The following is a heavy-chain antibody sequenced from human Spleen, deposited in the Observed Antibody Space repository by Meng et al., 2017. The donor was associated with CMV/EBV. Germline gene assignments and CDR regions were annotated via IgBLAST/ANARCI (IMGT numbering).Heavy chain of an antibody. CDR1: GGPFSRYP. CDR2: ILPAFRTT. V-gene: IGHV1-69*05. J-gene: IGHJ5*02. Sequence: KAAGGPFSRYPIRWGRQPPGQGLEWMGMILPAFRTTNYAQKFQGRVTITTDESTSTAYMELSSLRSEDTAVYYCTTEGRGGEPRWFDPWGQGTLVTVSS. CDR3: TTEGRGGEPRWFDP. D-gene: IGHD1-14*01.